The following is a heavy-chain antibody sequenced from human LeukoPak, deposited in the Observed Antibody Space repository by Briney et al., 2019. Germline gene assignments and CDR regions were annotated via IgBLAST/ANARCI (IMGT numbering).Heavy chain of an antibody. J-gene: IGHJ4*02. V-gene: IGHV1-69*05. Sequence: SVKVSCKASGGTFSSYAISWVRQAPGQGLEWMGRIIPIFGAANYAQKFQGRVTITTDESTSTAYMELSSLRSEDTAVYYCASAPVNYYDSSGYYSYFDYWGQGTLVTVSS. CDR3: ASAPVNYYDSSGYYSYFDY. CDR2: IIPIFGAA. D-gene: IGHD3-22*01. CDR1: GGTFSSYA.